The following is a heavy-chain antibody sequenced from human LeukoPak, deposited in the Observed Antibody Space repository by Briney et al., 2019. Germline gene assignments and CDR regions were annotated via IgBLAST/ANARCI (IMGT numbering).Heavy chain of an antibody. Sequence: PGGSLRLSCAASGFTFSSYAMSWVRQAPGKGLEWVSGISGSGGSTHYADSVKGRFTISKDNSKNTLYMQMNSLRAEDTAVYYCAKEGDYGDYYFDYWGQGTLVTVSS. CDR2: ISGSGGST. V-gene: IGHV3-23*01. CDR3: AKEGDYGDYYFDY. CDR1: GFTFSSYA. D-gene: IGHD4-17*01. J-gene: IGHJ4*02.